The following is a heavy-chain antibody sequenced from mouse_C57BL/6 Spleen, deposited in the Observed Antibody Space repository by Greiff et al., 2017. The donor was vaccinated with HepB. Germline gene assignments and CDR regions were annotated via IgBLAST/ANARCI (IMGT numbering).Heavy chain of an antibody. CDR3: ARYDGYGAFAY. J-gene: IGHJ3*01. CDR1: GYAFSSSW. Sequence: QVQLKESGPELVKPGASVKISCKASGYAFSSSWMNWVKQRPGKGLEWIGRIYPGDGDTNYNGKFKGKATLTADKSSSTAYMQLSSLTSEDSAVYFCARYDGYGAFAYWGQGTLVTVSA. D-gene: IGHD2-3*01. CDR2: IYPGDGDT. V-gene: IGHV1-82*01.